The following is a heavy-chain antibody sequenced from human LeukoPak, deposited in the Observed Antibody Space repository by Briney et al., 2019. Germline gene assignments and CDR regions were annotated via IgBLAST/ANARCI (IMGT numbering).Heavy chain of an antibody. D-gene: IGHD4-17*01. CDR1: GGSISSYY. CDR2: IYYSGST. CDR3: AGRLGYTVTTRDAFDI. Sequence: PSETLSLTCRVSGGSISSYYWSWIRQPPGKGLEWIGYIYYSGSTNYNPSLKSRVTISVDTSKNQFSLKLSSVTAADTAVYYCAGRLGYTVTTRDAFDIWGQGTMVTVSS. J-gene: IGHJ3*02. V-gene: IGHV4-59*12.